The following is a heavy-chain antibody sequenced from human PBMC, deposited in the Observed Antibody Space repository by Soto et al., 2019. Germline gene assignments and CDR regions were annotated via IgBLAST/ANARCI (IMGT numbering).Heavy chain of an antibody. CDR1: GGSISSYY. J-gene: IGHJ4*02. CDR2: IYGSGST. D-gene: IGHD2-2*02. CDR3: ARGSGDIVVVPAAINLDY. Sequence: SETLSLTCTVSGGSISSYYWSWIRQPPGKGLEWIGEIYGSGSTNYNPSLKSRVTISIDTSKNQFSLKLSSVTAADTAVYYCARGSGDIVVVPAAINLDYWGQGTLVTVSS. V-gene: IGHV4-59*12.